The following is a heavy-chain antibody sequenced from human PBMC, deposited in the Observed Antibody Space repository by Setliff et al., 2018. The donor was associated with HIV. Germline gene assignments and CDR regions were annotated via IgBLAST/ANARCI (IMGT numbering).Heavy chain of an antibody. Sequence: ASVKVSCKASGYPFSGYGISWVRQAPGQGLEWMGWINPKSGATKNAQKFQGRVTMSIDTSQNQFSLKLNSITAADTAVYYCARKGAGYNTYYFDYWGQGALVTVSS. D-gene: IGHD3-9*01. V-gene: IGHV1-18*01. CDR1: GYPFSGYG. CDR3: ARKGAGYNTYYFDY. J-gene: IGHJ4*02. CDR2: INPKSGAT.